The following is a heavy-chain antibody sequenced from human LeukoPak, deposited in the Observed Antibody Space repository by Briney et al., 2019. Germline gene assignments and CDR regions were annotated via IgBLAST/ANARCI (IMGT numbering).Heavy chain of an antibody. CDR3: ARGFLWFGEL. J-gene: IGHJ4*02. Sequence: SETLSLTCTVSGGSISSYYWSWIRQPPGKGLEWIGYIYYSGSTNYNPSLKSRVTISVDTSKNQFSLKLSSVTAADTAVYYCARGFLWFGELWGQGTLVTVSS. D-gene: IGHD3-10*01. V-gene: IGHV4-59*01. CDR1: GGSISSYY. CDR2: IYYSGST.